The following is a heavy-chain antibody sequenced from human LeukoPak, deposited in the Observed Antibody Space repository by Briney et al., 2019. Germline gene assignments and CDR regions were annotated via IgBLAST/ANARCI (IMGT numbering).Heavy chain of an antibody. J-gene: IGHJ4*02. Sequence: SETLSFTCTVSGGSISSSSYYWGWIRQPPTKGLEWIGSMYASGNTYYNPSLKSRVTIFVNTSVDTSRNQFSLKLSSVTAADTAVYYCVAYSAHAFLSFDNWGQGTLVTVSS. CDR3: VAYSAHAFLSFDN. D-gene: IGHD2/OR15-2a*01. CDR2: MYASGNT. V-gene: IGHV4-39*01. CDR1: GGSISSSSYY.